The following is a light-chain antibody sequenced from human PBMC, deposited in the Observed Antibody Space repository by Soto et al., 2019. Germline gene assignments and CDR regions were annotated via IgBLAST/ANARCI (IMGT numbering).Light chain of an antibody. CDR3: QQGYNFPRA. J-gene: IGKJ1*01. Sequence: IQLTQSPSSLSASVGDRVTITCRASQGISSYLAWYQQKPGKAPNLLIYAASTLQSGVPSRFSGSGSGTDFTLTINSLQPEDFATYYCQQGYNFPRAFGQGTKVDIK. CDR1: QGISSY. V-gene: IGKV1-9*01. CDR2: AAS.